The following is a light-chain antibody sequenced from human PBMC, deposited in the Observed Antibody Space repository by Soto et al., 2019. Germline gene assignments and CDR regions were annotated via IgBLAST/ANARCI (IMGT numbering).Light chain of an antibody. CDR1: SSNIGSTYD. Sequence: QSVLTQPPSVSGAPGQRVTISCTGSSSNIGSTYDVQWYQQLPGTAPKLLIHGNTNRPSGVPDRFSVSKSGTSASLAITGLQADDEADYYCQSYDDSLSVHYVFGTGTKATVL. CDR3: QSYDDSLSVHYV. CDR2: GNT. J-gene: IGLJ1*01. V-gene: IGLV1-40*01.